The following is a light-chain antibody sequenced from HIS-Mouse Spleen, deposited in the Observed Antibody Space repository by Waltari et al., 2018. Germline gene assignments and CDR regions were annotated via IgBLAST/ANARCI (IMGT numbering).Light chain of an antibody. CDR1: ALPKKY. J-gene: IGLJ2*01. Sequence: SYELTQPPSVSVSPGQTARITGSGDALPKKYAYRYQQKSGQAPVLVIYEDSKRPSGIPERFSGSSSGTMATLTISGAQVEDEADYYCYSTDSSGNHRVFGGGTKLTVL. V-gene: IGLV3-10*01. CDR3: YSTDSSGNHRV. CDR2: EDS.